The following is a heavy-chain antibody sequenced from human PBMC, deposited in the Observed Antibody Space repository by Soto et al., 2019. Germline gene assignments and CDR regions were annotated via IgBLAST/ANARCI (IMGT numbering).Heavy chain of an antibody. CDR1: GFTSGDSY. J-gene: IGHJ5*02. CDR3: VRGGGGGRGVP. CDR2: ISPGSRYP. D-gene: IGHD2-15*01. V-gene: IGHV3-11*06. Sequence: QKHSCERTGFTSGDSYMSWIRQAPGKGLESLSYISPGSRYPAYADSVKGRFTISRDNAKRSLYLQMMSLTAEDTAIYYCVRGGGGGRGVPWGKATMVTVSS.